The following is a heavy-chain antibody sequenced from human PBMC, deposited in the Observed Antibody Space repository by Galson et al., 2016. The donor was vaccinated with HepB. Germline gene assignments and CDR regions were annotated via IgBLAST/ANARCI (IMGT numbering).Heavy chain of an antibody. D-gene: IGHD6-19*01. Sequence: CAISGDSVSSNSAAWNWFRQSTSRGLEWLGRTYYRSKWYNDYRLSLKTRININADTSRNEVSLQLKYVTLEDTAVYYCARARSRGWSDAFDYWGQGTLVTISS. CDR2: TYYRSKWYN. CDR1: GDSVSSNSAA. J-gene: IGHJ4*02. CDR3: ARARSRGWSDAFDY. V-gene: IGHV6-1*01.